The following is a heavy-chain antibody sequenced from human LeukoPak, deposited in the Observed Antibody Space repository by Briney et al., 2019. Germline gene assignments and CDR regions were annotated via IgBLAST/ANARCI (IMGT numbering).Heavy chain of an antibody. D-gene: IGHD4-17*01. CDR2: IWYDGNNK. V-gene: IGHV3-33*01. CDR1: GFTFSSYA. J-gene: IGHJ4*02. CDR3: SRYGDLRHFDY. Sequence: SGGSLRLSCAASGFTFSSYAMHWVRQAPGKGLEWVAVIWYDGNNKYYADSVKGRFTISRDNSKNTLSLQMNSLRAEDTAVYYCSRYGDLRHFDYWGQGTLVTVSS.